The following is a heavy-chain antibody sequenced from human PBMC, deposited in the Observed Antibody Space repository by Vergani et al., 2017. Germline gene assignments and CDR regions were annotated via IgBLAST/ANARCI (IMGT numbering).Heavy chain of an antibody. CDR1: GFTFSSYG. Sequence: QVQLVESGGGVVQPGRSLRLSCAASGFTFSSYGMHWVRQAPGKGLEWVAVIWYDGSNKNYADSVKGRFTISRDNSKNTLYLQMNSLRAEDTAVYYCAKEPGELSFYYYYYMDVWGKGP. J-gene: IGHJ6*03. D-gene: IGHD3-16*02. CDR3: AKEPGELSFYYYYYMDV. CDR2: IWYDGSNK. V-gene: IGHV3-33*06.